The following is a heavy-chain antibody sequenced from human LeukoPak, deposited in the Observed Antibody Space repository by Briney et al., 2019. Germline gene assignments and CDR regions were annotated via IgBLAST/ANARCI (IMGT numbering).Heavy chain of an antibody. CDR3: AREDFWSASYNGWFDP. J-gene: IGHJ5*02. CDR2: INPNSGGT. Sequence: ASVKVSCKASGYTFTGYYMHWVRQAPGQGLEWMGWINPNSGGTNYAQKFQGRVTMTRDTSISTAYMELSRLRSDDTAVYYCAREDFWSASYNGWFDPWGQGTLVTVSS. CDR1: GYTFTGYY. D-gene: IGHD3-3*01. V-gene: IGHV1-2*02.